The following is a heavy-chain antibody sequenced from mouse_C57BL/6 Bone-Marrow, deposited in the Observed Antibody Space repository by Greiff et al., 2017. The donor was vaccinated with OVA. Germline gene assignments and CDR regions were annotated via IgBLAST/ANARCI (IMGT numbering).Heavy chain of an antibody. CDR3: ARWRNYGRTVDY. J-gene: IGHJ2*01. D-gene: IGHD1-1*01. CDR1: GYTFTSYW. V-gene: IGHV1-53*01. CDR2: INPSNGGT. Sequence: QVQLQQPGAELVMPGASVKLSCKASGYTFTSYWMHWVKQRPGQGLEWIGNINPSNGGTNYNEKFKSKATLTVDKSSSTAYMQLSSLTSEDSAVYYCARWRNYGRTVDYWGQGTTLTVSS.